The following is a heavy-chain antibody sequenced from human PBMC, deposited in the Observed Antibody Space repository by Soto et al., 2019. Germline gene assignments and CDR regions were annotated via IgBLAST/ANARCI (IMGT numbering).Heavy chain of an antibody. CDR3: AREGAGYNWFDP. D-gene: IGHD1-26*01. CDR1: GFTVSSYS. J-gene: IGHJ5*02. CDR2: ISSSSSTI. Sequence: EVQLVESGGGLVQPGGSLRLSCAASGFTVSSYSMNWVLQAPGKGLDWVAYISSSSSTIYYADSVKGRFTISRDNAKNSLYLQMNSLRAEDTAVYYCAREGAGYNWFDPWGQGTLVTVSS. V-gene: IGHV3-48*01.